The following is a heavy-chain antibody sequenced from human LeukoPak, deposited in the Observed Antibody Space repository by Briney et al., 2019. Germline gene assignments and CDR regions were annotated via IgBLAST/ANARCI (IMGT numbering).Heavy chain of an antibody. D-gene: IGHD2-15*01. CDR3: ARGRPGYYCSGGSCPYYYYMDV. V-gene: IGHV4-38-2*02. CDR1: GYSISTGYY. J-gene: IGHJ6*03. Sequence: PSETLSLTCTVSGYSISTGYYWDWIRQPPGKGLEWIGTFYHGGSTYYNPSLKSRVTISVDTSKNQFSLNLTSVTAADTAVYYCARGRPGYYCSGGSCPYYYYMDVWGKGTTVTVSS. CDR2: FYHGGST.